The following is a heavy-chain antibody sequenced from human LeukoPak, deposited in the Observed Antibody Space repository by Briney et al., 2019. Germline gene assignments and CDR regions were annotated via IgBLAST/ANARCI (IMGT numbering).Heavy chain of an antibody. CDR2: IYSGGTT. Sequence: TGGSLRLSCAASGFTVSSNYMNWVRQAPGKGLEWVSIIYSGGTTYYADSVKGRFTISRDNSKNTLYLQMNSLRAEDTAVYYCARAGGSIKPFDYRGQGTLVTVSS. CDR1: GFTVSSNY. J-gene: IGHJ4*02. D-gene: IGHD2-2*01. V-gene: IGHV3-53*01. CDR3: ARAGGSIKPFDY.